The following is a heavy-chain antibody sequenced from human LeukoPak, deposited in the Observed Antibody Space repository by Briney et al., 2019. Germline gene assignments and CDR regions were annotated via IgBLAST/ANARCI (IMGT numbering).Heavy chain of an antibody. CDR1: GFTFGSFE. D-gene: IGHD3-9*01. CDR2: ISGSSSTI. Sequence: GGSLRLSCAASGFTFGSFEMNWVRQAPGKGLEWVSYISGSSSTIYYADSVKGRFTISRDNAKNSLYLQMNSLRAEDTAVYYCVTNFDPDVDWGQGTLVTVSS. J-gene: IGHJ4*02. V-gene: IGHV3-48*01. CDR3: VTNFDPDVD.